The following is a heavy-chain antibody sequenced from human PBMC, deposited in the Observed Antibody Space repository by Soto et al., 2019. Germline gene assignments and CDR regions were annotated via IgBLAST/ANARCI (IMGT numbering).Heavy chain of an antibody. CDR2: ISAYNGNT. CDR1: GYTFTSYG. Sequence: GASVKVSCKASGYTFTSYGISWVRQAPGQGLEWMGWISAYNGNTNYAQKLQGRVTMTTDTSTSTAYMELRSLRSDDTAVYYCARDCVRSGGSCDGPGVDYWGQGTLVTVSS. CDR3: ARDCVRSGGSCDGPGVDY. D-gene: IGHD2-15*01. J-gene: IGHJ4*02. V-gene: IGHV1-18*01.